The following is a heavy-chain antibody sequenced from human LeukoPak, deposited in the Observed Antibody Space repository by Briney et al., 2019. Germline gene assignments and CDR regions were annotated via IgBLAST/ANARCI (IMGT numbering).Heavy chain of an antibody. CDR2: ISAYSGNT. Sequence: ASVKVSCKTSGYPFSSYGIIWVRQAPGQELEWMGWISAYSGNTNYAQKLQGRVTMTTDTSTSTAYMELRSLRSDDTAVYYCARVHAYSSAWDYWGQGTLVTVSP. V-gene: IGHV1-18*01. CDR3: ARVHAYSSAWDY. J-gene: IGHJ4*02. CDR1: GYPFSSYG. D-gene: IGHD6-19*01.